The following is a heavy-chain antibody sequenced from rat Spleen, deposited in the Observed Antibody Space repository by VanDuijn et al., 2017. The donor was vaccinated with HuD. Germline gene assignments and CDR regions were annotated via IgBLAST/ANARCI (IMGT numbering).Heavy chain of an antibody. Sequence: EVQLQESGPGLVKPSQSLSLTCSVTGYSITSSYRWNWIRKFPGNKLEWMGYINSAGSTNYNPSLKSRISITRDTSKNHFFLQVNSVTTEDTATYYCASLYSSYSLYYFDYWGQGVMVTVSS. CDR2: INSAGST. D-gene: IGHD1-2*01. CDR3: ASLYSSYSLYYFDY. J-gene: IGHJ2*01. CDR1: GYSITSSYR. V-gene: IGHV3-3*01.